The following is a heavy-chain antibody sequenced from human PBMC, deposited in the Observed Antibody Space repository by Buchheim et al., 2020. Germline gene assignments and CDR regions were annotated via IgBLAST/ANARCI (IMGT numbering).Heavy chain of an antibody. J-gene: IGHJ4*02. CDR3: ARDQKRSRRLLWFGESGSDGFDY. V-gene: IGHV3-7*01. CDR2: IKQDGSEK. CDR1: GFTFSSYW. D-gene: IGHD3-10*01. Sequence: EVQLVESGGGLVQPGGSLRLSCAASGFTFSSYWMSWVRQAPGKGLEWVANIKQDGSEKYYVDSVKGRFTISRDNAKNSLYLQMNSLRAEDTAVYYCARDQKRSRRLLWFGESGSDGFDYWGQGTL.